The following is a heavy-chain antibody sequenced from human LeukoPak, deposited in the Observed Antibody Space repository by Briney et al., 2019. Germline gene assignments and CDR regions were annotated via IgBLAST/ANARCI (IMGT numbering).Heavy chain of an antibody. CDR1: GYTFTGYY. Sequence: GASVKVSCKASGYTFTGYYMHWVRQAPGQGLEWMGWINPNSGGTNYAQKFRGRVTMTRGTSISTAYMELSRLRSDDTAVYYCARDKPVYSSRANYYFDYWGQGTLVTVSS. CDR2: INPNSGGT. J-gene: IGHJ4*02. CDR3: ARDKPVYSSRANYYFDY. D-gene: IGHD6-13*01. V-gene: IGHV1-2*02.